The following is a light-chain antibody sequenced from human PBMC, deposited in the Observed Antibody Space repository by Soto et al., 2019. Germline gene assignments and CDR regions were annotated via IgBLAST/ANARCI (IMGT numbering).Light chain of an antibody. CDR2: WAS. V-gene: IGKV4-1*01. CDR1: QSLFYSLNNKNY. CDR3: QQYYSNPRT. J-gene: IGKJ1*01. Sequence: DIVMTQSPDSLALSLGERATVHCKSSQSLFYSLNNKNYFAWYQQKPGQPPKLLIHWASTRASGVPDRFSGSGSGTDFTLSISSLQAEDVAIYYCQQYYSNPRTFGQGTKVEIK.